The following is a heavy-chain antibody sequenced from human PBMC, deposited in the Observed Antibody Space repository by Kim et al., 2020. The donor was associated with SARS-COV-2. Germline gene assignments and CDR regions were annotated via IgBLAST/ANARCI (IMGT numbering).Heavy chain of an antibody. CDR1: GFTFSSYA. V-gene: IGHV3-23*01. J-gene: IGHJ6*03. D-gene: IGHD2-2*02. CDR3: AKDPGTGEYQLLYGSSWYGESYMDV. CDR2: ISGSGGST. Sequence: GGSLRLSCAASGFTFSSYAMSWVRQAPGKGLEWVSAISGSGGSTYYADSVKGRFTISRDNSKNTLYLQMNSLRAEDTAVYYCAKDPGTGEYQLLYGSSWYGESYMDVWGKGTTVTVSS.